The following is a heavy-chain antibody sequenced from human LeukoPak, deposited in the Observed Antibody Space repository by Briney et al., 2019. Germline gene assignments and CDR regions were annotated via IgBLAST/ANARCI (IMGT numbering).Heavy chain of an antibody. J-gene: IGHJ4*02. CDR1: GGSFSGYY. Sequence: SETLSFTCAVYGGSFSGYYWSWIRQPPGKGLEWIGEINHSGSTNYNPSLKSRVTISVDTSKNQFSLKLSSVAAADTAVYYCARGYYGDYSFDYWGQGTLVTVSS. CDR2: INHSGST. CDR3: ARGYYGDYSFDY. V-gene: IGHV4-34*01. D-gene: IGHD4-17*01.